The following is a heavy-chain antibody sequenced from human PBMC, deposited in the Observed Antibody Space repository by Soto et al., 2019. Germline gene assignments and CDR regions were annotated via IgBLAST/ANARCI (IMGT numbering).Heavy chain of an antibody. J-gene: IGHJ5*02. CDR3: AREYSSKIPMNWFDP. V-gene: IGHV3-21*01. CDR1: GFTFSSYS. CDR2: ISSSSSYI. D-gene: IGHD6-19*01. Sequence: GGSLRLSCAASGFTFSSYSMNWVRQAPGKGLEWVSSISSSSSYIYYADSVKGRFTISRDNAKNSLYLQMNSLRAEDTAVYYCAREYSSKIPMNWFDPWGQGTLVTVSS.